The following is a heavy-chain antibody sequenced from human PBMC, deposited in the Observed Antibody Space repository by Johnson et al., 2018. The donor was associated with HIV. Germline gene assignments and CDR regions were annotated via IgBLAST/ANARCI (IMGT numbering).Heavy chain of an antibody. CDR3: TRDAKLRPLDGPDDAFDI. J-gene: IGHJ3*02. V-gene: IGHV3-20*04. CDR2: INWNGGNT. Sequence: VQLVESGGGVVRPGGSLRVSCAASGFTFDDYGMSWVRQAPGKGLEWVSGINWNGGNTGYADSVKGRFIISRDNAKNSLYLQMNSLRAEDTAVYYCTRDAKLRPLDGPDDAFDIWGQGTMVTVSS. D-gene: IGHD2-2*03. CDR1: GFTFDDYG.